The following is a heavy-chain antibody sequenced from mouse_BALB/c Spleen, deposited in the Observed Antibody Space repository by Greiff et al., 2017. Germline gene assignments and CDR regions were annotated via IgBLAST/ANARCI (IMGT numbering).Heavy chain of an antibody. D-gene: IGHD2-4*01. CDR3: TKIFDYPRIDY. Sequence: EVQRVESGGGLVKPGGSLKLSCAASGFAFSSYDMSWVRQTPEKRLEWVAYISSGGGSTYYPDTVKGRFTISRGNAKNTLYLQISSLKSEDTDMYYRTKIFDYPRIDYWGQGTTLTVSS. CDR1: GFAFSSYD. V-gene: IGHV5-12-1*01. CDR2: ISSGGGST. J-gene: IGHJ2*01.